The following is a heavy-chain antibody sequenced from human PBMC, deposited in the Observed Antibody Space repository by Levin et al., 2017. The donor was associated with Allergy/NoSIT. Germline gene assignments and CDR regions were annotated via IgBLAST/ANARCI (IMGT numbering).Heavy chain of an antibody. CDR2: IKSKTDGGTT. Sequence: GESLKISCAASGFTFSNAWMSWVRQAPGKGLEWVGRIKSKTDGGTTDYAAPVKGRFTISRDDSKNTLYLQMNSLKTEDTAVYYCTTEIVVVVAATTDYWGQGTLVTVSS. V-gene: IGHV3-15*01. D-gene: IGHD2-15*01. CDR3: TTEIVVVVAATTDY. CDR1: GFTFSNAW. J-gene: IGHJ4*02.